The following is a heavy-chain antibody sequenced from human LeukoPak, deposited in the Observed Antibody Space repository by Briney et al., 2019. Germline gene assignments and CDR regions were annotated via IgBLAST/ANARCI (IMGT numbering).Heavy chain of an antibody. V-gene: IGHV3-11*01. J-gene: IGHJ4*02. Sequence: PGGSLRLSCAASGFTFSDNYMTWVRQAPGKGLEWLSYISGNGGVIQYADSVKGRFTISRDNAKNLLYLQMNSLRAEDTAVYYCARSLFYDSSGWGYWGQGTLVTVSS. D-gene: IGHD3-22*01. CDR2: ISGNGGVI. CDR1: GFTFSDNY. CDR3: ARSLFYDSSGWGY.